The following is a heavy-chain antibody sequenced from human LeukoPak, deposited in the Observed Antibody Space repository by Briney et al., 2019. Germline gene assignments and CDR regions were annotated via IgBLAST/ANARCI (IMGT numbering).Heavy chain of an antibody. CDR3: ARAWVGRYFDWNYYFDY. CDR1: GYSISSGFY. J-gene: IGHJ4*02. V-gene: IGHV4-38-2*02. Sequence: PSETLSLTCTVSGYSISSGFYWGWIRQPPGKGLEWIGNVYHGGSSYYNPSLKSRVTISVDTSKNQFSLNLYSVTAADTAVYYCARAWVGRYFDWNYYFDYWGQGTLVTVSS. CDR2: VYHGGSS. D-gene: IGHD3-9*01.